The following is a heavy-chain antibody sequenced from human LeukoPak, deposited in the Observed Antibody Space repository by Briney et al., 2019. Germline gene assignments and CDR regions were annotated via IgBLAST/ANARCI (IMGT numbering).Heavy chain of an antibody. CDR1: GLTVNNNY. Sequence: GGSLRLSCTASGLTVNNNYMNWVRQAPGKGLEWVSVNYSGGFTYYAESVKGRFTISRDNSENTLYLQMNNLRAEDTAVYYCARERYGMDVWGHGTTVTVSS. CDR3: ARERYGMDV. V-gene: IGHV3-66*01. J-gene: IGHJ6*02. CDR2: NYSGGFT.